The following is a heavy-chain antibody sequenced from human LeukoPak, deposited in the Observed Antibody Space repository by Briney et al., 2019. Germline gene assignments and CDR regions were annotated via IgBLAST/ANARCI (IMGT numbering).Heavy chain of an antibody. CDR2: INFSGGST. Sequence: ASVKVSCKASGYTFTSYYMHWVRQAPGQGLEWMGIINFSGGSTSYAQKFQGRVTMTRDTSTSTVYMDLSSLRSEDTAVYYCARGGGYDRWGNWFDPWGQGTLVTVSS. D-gene: IGHD5-12*01. CDR1: GYTFTSYY. J-gene: IGHJ5*02. CDR3: ARGGGYDRWGNWFDP. V-gene: IGHV1-46*01.